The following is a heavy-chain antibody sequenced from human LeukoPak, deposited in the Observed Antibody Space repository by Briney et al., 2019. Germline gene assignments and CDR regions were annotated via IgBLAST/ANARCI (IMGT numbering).Heavy chain of an antibody. CDR3: AKDGDRTPDCSSTSCHYYYYYMDV. D-gene: IGHD2-2*01. CDR2: IRYDGSNK. J-gene: IGHJ6*03. CDR1: GFTFSNSW. Sequence: GGSLRLSCAGSGFTFSNSWMGWVRQAPGKGLEWVAFIRYDGSNKYYTDSVKGRFTISRDNSKNTLYLQMNSLRAEDTAVYYCAKDGDRTPDCSSTSCHYYYYYMDVWGKGTTVTVSS. V-gene: IGHV3-30*02.